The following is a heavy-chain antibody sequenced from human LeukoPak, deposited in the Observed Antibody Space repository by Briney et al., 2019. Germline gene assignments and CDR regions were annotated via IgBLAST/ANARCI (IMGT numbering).Heavy chain of an antibody. D-gene: IGHD6-6*01. CDR1: GFTFSSYA. CDR2: ISGSGGST. CDR3: AKPGIAARRQLPLFLYY. J-gene: IGHJ4*02. Sequence: GGSLRLSCAASGFTFSSYAMSWVRQAPGKGLEWVSAISGSGGSTYYADSVKGRFTISRDNSKNTLYLQMNSLRAEDTAVYYCAKPGIAARRQLPLFLYYWGQGTLVTVSS. V-gene: IGHV3-23*01.